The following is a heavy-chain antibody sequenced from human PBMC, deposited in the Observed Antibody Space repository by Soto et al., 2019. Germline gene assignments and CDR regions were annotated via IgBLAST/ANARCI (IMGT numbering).Heavy chain of an antibody. CDR3: ARAYYYDSSGNYGEAEPIEFDY. CDR1: GYTFTSYY. CDR2: INPSGGST. Sequence: ASVKVSSKASGYTFTSYYMHWVRQAPGQGLEWMGIINPSGGSTSYAQKFQGRVTMTRDTSTSTVYMELSSLRSEDTAVYYCARAYYYDSSGNYGEAEPIEFDYWGQGTLVTVSS. D-gene: IGHD3-22*01. V-gene: IGHV1-46*01. J-gene: IGHJ4*02.